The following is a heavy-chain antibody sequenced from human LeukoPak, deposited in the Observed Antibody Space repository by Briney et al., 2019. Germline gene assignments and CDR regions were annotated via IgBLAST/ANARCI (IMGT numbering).Heavy chain of an antibody. D-gene: IGHD5-12*01. CDR2: SYYNGNT. CDR1: GGSITNYY. Sequence: SETLSLTCTVSGGSITNYYWSWIRQPPGKGLEWIGFSYYNGNTNYNPSLKSRVTISVDMSKNQFSLSLRSVTAADTAVYYCARDPNAVATFTTLDYWGQGTLVTVSS. CDR3: ARDPNAVATFTTLDY. J-gene: IGHJ4*02. V-gene: IGHV4-59*01.